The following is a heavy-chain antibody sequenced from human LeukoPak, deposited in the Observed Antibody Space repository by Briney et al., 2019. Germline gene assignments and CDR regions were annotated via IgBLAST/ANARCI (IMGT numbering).Heavy chain of an antibody. CDR3: AKPAVSGWYGFDY. CDR1: GFTFSSSA. J-gene: IGHJ4*02. CDR2: ISGSGGTT. D-gene: IGHD6-19*01. V-gene: IGHV3-23*01. Sequence: GGSLRLSCAASGFTFSSSAMNWVRQAPGKGLEWVSTISGSGGTTYYAEFVKGRFTISRDNSKNTLYLQMNSLRAEDTAVYYCAKPAVSGWYGFDYWGQGTLVTVSS.